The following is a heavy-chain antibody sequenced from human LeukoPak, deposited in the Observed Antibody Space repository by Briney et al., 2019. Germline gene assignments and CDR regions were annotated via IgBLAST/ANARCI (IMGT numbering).Heavy chain of an antibody. V-gene: IGHV1-2*06. CDR3: ATTSGYFYY. CDR1: AYTFTDYY. J-gene: IGHJ4*02. D-gene: IGHD1-26*01. CDR2: INPSSGDT. Sequence: ASVKVSCKACAYTFTDYYVHWVRQAPGQGLEWMGRINPSSGDTNYAQNFQGRVTMTRDTSISTAYMELSRLRSDDTAVYYCATTSGYFYYWGQGTLVTVSS.